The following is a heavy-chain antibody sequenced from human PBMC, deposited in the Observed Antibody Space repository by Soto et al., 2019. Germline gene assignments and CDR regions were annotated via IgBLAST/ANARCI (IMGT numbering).Heavy chain of an antibody. CDR3: ARGAMANFDY. V-gene: IGHV1-69*13. D-gene: IGHD5-18*01. J-gene: IGHJ4*02. CDR2: FIAMLGTP. Sequence: SVKVSCKASGGTFGSHGIAWVRQAPGPGLEWMGGFIAMLGTPTYAKKVQGRATITADESLTSSYLELRSLRSEDTGVYFCARGAMANFDYWGQGTVVTVSS. CDR1: GGTFGSHG.